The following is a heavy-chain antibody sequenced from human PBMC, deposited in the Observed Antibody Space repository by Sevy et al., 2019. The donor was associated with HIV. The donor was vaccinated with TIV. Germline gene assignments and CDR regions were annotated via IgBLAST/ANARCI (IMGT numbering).Heavy chain of an antibody. J-gene: IGHJ3*02. D-gene: IGHD2-15*01. V-gene: IGHV5-51*01. CDR3: ARHWAGEDFVVEVAALAFDM. CDR1: GYSFTSYW. CDR2: IYPGDSDT. Sequence: GESLKISCKGSGYSFTSYWIGWVRQMPGKGLEWMGIIYPGDSDTRYSPSFQGQVTISAGKSISTAYLQWGSLKASDNAMYYCARHWAGEDFVVEVAALAFDMWGQGTMVTVSS.